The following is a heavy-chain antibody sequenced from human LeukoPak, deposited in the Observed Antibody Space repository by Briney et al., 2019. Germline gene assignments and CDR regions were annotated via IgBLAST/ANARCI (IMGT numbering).Heavy chain of an antibody. CDR2: IYHSGST. CDR3: ARTYDSSGYYSTPFDY. J-gene: IGHJ4*02. V-gene: IGHV4-4*02. D-gene: IGHD3-22*01. Sequence: SETLSLTCAVSGGSISSSNWWSWVRQPPGKGLEWIGEIYHSGSTNYNPSLKSRVTISVDKSKNQFSLKLSSVTAADTAVYYCARTYDSSGYYSTPFDYWGQGTLVTVSS. CDR1: GGSISSSNW.